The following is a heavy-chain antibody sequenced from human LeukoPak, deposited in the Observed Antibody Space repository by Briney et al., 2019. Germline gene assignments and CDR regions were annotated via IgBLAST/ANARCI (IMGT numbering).Heavy chain of an antibody. V-gene: IGHV4-59*08. J-gene: IGHJ4*02. CDR1: GGSIRSYY. CDR3: ARLRGIQLWPYYFDF. D-gene: IGHD5-18*01. Sequence: KTSETLSLTCTVSGGSIRSYYWSWIRQPPGKGLEWIGYIYYSGSTNYNPSLKSRVTISVDTSKNQFSLKLSSVTAADTAVYYCARLRGIQLWPYYFDFWGQGTLVTVSS. CDR2: IYYSGST.